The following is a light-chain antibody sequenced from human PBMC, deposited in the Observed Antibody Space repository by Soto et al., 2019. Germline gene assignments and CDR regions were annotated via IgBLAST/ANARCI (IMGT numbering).Light chain of an antibody. CDR3: QQYYSYPPS. Sequence: AIRMTQSPSSFSASTGDRVTITCRASQGISSYLAWYQQKPGKAHKLLIYAASTLQSGVPSRFSGSGSGTDFTLTISCLQSEDFATYYCQQYYSYPPSFGGGTKVDIK. CDR2: AAS. V-gene: IGKV1-8*01. CDR1: QGISSY. J-gene: IGKJ4*02.